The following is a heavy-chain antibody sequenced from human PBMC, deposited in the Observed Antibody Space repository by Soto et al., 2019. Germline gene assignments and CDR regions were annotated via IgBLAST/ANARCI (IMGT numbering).Heavy chain of an antibody. V-gene: IGHV4-4*07. CDR1: GGSISGYY. Sequence: ASETLSLTCTVSGGSISGYYWSWIRQPAGKGLEWIGRMYNSERTNYNPSLKSRVTMSMDTSKNQFSLKLTSVTAADTAVYFCAREPLAHSYFDLWGQGTLVTSPQ. J-gene: IGHJ4*02. CDR3: AREPLAHSYFDL. CDR2: MYNSERT.